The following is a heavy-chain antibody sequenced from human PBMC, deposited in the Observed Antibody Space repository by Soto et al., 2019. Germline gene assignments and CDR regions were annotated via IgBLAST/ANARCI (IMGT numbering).Heavy chain of an antibody. Sequence: EVQLLESGGGLVQPGGSLRLSCAASGFIFNDYAMGWVRQAPGRGLEWVSAITGSGGDTYYLDSVKGRFTVSRDSSKNTLYLQMNSPRAEDTAIYSGAKLGSIHWSPHYYFDYWGQGTLVTVSS. CDR2: ITGSGGDT. V-gene: IGHV3-23*01. J-gene: IGHJ4*02. CDR3: AKLGSIHWSPHYYFDY. D-gene: IGHD3-10*01. CDR1: GFIFNDYA.